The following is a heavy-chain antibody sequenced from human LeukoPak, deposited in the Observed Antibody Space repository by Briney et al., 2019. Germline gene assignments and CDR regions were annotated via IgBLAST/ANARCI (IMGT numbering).Heavy chain of an antibody. CDR2: IRYDGSNK. CDR3: AKSPISSALGGWFDP. V-gene: IGHV3-30*02. CDR1: GFTFSSYG. D-gene: IGHD6-13*01. J-gene: IGHJ5*02. Sequence: GGSLRLSCAASGFTFSSYGMHWVRQAPGKGLEWVAFIRYDGSNKYYADSVKGRFTISRDNSKNTLYLQMNSLRAEDTAVYYCAKSPISSALGGWFDPWGQGTLVTVSS.